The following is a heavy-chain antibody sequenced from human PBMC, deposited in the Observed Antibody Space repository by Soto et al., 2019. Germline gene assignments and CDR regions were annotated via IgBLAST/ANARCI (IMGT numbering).Heavy chain of an antibody. CDR1: GYTLTELS. J-gene: IGHJ3*02. V-gene: IGHV1-24*01. Sequence: ASVKVSCKVSGYTLTELSMHWVRQAPGKGLEWMGGFDPEDGETIYAQKFQGRVTMTEDTSTDTAYMELSSLRSEDTAVYYCATPTGRYYDSSGYYGPAAFDIRGQVTMVTVSS. CDR2: FDPEDGET. CDR3: ATPTGRYYDSSGYYGPAAFDI. D-gene: IGHD3-22*01.